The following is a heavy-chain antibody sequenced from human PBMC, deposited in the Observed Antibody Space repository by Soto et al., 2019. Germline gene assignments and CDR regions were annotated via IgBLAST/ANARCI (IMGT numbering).Heavy chain of an antibody. Sequence: QLQLQESGPGLVKPSETLSLTCNVSGGSISSTGHYWGWIRQPPGKGLEWIGNIYYAGSPYYNPSLKSRVTISVDTSKNHFSLALTSVTAADTAVYYCARLMGVVTVDYWGQGALVTVSS. D-gene: IGHD2-21*02. CDR3: ARLMGVVTVDY. J-gene: IGHJ4*02. V-gene: IGHV4-39*02. CDR1: GGSISSTGHY. CDR2: IYYAGSP.